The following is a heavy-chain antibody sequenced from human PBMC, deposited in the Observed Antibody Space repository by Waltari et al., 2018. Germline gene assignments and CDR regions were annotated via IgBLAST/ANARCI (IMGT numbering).Heavy chain of an antibody. CDR3: ARAGLLGAFDV. D-gene: IGHD2-15*01. Sequence: EVQLVESGGGLVQPGGSLRLSCAASGVTLSRSWIHWVRQTPGKGLMWVSRINKDGSSTVDADSVKGRFTISRDDAKNTVSLQMNNLSAEDTALYYCARAGLLGAFDVWGQGTMVTVSS. J-gene: IGHJ3*01. V-gene: IGHV3-74*03. CDR2: INKDGSST. CDR1: GVTLSRSW.